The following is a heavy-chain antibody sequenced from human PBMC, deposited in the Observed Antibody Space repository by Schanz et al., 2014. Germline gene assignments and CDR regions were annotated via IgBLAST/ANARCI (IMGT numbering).Heavy chain of an antibody. CDR1: GFTFSAYA. V-gene: IGHV3-23*01. CDR2: ISASGGTT. Sequence: EVQLLESGGGLVQPGGSLRLSCAASGFTFSAYAMTWVRQIPGKGLEWVSAISASGGTTYYADSVKGRFTISRDNSKNTLYLQMNSLRAEDTAVYYCARKAVATIGGYYDNWGQGTLVIVSS. CDR3: ARKAVATIGGYYDN. D-gene: IGHD5-12*01. J-gene: IGHJ4*02.